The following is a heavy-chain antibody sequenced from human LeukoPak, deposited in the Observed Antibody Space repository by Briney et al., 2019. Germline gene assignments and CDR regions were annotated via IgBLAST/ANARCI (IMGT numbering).Heavy chain of an antibody. V-gene: IGHV4-34*01. D-gene: IGHD6-13*01. J-gene: IGHJ5*02. Sequence: SETLSLTCAVYGGSFSGYYWSWIRQPPGKGLEWIGEINHSGSTNYNPSLKSRVTISVDTSKNQFSLKLSSVTAADTAVYYCARGRSRQQLLRGRWFDPWGQGTLVTVSS. CDR2: INHSGST. CDR1: GGSFSGYY. CDR3: ARGRSRQQLLRGRWFDP.